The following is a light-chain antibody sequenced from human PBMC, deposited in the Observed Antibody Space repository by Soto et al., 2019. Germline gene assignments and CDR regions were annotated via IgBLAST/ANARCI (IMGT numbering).Light chain of an antibody. CDR3: SAWDASLNGYV. CDR1: SSNIGSKT. J-gene: IGLJ1*01. V-gene: IGLV1-44*01. Sequence: QSALTQPLSASGTPRQRVTISCYGSSSNIGSKTVNWYQQLPGTAPKLLIYSNYQRPSGVPDRFSGSKSGTSASLAISGLLSEDEAAYYCSAWDASLNGYVFGTGTKVTVL. CDR2: SNY.